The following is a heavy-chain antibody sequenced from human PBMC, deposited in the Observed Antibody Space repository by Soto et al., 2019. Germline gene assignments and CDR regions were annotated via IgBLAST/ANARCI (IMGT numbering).Heavy chain of an antibody. D-gene: IGHD2-8*01. V-gene: IGHV1-18*01. CDR3: AKNGQPPYYYYGMEV. CDR1: GYTFTRYG. Sequence: QGQLVQSGAEVKKPGASVKVSCKASGYTFTRYGISWVRQAPGQGLEWMGWISGYNGNTKYAQKFQGRVTMTVDTSMTTAYMELRSLTSDDRAVYYCAKNGQPPYYYYGMEVWGQGTTVTVSS. CDR2: ISGYNGNT. J-gene: IGHJ6*02.